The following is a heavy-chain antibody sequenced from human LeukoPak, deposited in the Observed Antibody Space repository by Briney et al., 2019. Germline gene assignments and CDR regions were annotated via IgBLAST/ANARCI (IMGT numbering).Heavy chain of an antibody. V-gene: IGHV3-30*02. D-gene: IGHD4-17*01. CDR1: GYTSSSSS. Sequence: PGGALRLSCVASGYTSSSSSLHWVRQAPGKGLEGVAFIRYDGSNKYYADSVKGRFTISRDNSKNTLYLQMNSLRAEDTAVYCCAKDTGEITVSYWGQGTLVTVSS. CDR2: IRYDGSNK. J-gene: IGHJ4*02. CDR3: AKDTGEITVSY.